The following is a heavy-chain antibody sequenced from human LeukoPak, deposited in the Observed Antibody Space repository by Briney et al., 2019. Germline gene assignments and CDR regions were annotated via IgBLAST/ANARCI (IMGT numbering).Heavy chain of an antibody. CDR2: ISAYNGNT. V-gene: IGHV1-18*01. CDR3: ARDRQAMIVVPDAFDI. J-gene: IGHJ3*02. Sequence: ASVKVSCKASGYTFTSYGISWVRQAPGQGLEWMGWISAYNGNTNYAQKLQGRVTMTTDTSTSTAYMELRSLRSDDTAVYYCARDRQAMIVVPDAFDIWGQGTMVTVSS. D-gene: IGHD3-22*01. CDR1: GYTFTSYG.